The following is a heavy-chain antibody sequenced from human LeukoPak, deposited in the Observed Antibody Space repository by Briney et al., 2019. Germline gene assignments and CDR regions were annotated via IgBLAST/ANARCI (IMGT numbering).Heavy chain of an antibody. CDR1: GGSFSGYY. V-gene: IGHV4-34*01. Sequence: SHTLSLACAVHGGSFSGYYWSWIRQPPGKRLEWIGEINHSGSTNYNPSLKSRVTISVDTSKNQFSLKLSSVTAADTAVYYCARGRSITYYYDSSGYYYFDYWGQGTLVTVSS. CDR2: INHSGST. J-gene: IGHJ4*02. D-gene: IGHD3-22*01. CDR3: ARGRSITYYYDSSGYYYFDY.